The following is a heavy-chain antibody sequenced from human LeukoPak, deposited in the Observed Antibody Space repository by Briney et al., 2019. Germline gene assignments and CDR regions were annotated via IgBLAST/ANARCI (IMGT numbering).Heavy chain of an antibody. CDR3: AKALVAARPNYYYYYGMDV. CDR2: ISGSGGST. J-gene: IGHJ6*02. V-gene: IGHV3-23*01. D-gene: IGHD6-6*01. CDR1: GFTFSSYA. Sequence: PGGSLRLSCAASGFTFSSYAMSWVRQALGKGLEWVSAISGSGGSTYYADSVKGRFTISRDNSKNTLYLQMNSLRAEDTAVYYCAKALVAARPNYYYYYGMDVWGQGTTVTVSS.